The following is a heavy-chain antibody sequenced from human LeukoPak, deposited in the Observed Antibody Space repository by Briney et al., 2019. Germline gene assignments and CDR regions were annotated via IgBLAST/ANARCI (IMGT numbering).Heavy chain of an antibody. CDR1: EFSVGSNY. CDR3: ALIWGYCSGGSCYPGY. Sequence: GGSLRLSCAASEFSVGSNYMTWVRQAPGKGLEWVSLIYSGGSTYYADSVKGRFTISRDNSKNTLYLQMNSLRAEDTAVYYCALIWGYCSGGSCYPGYWGQGTLVTVSS. CDR2: IYSGGST. D-gene: IGHD2-15*01. V-gene: IGHV3-53*01. J-gene: IGHJ4*02.